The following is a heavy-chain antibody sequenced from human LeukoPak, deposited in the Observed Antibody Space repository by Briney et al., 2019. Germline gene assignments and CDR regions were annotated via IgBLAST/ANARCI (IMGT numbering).Heavy chain of an antibody. CDR2: IKSKTDGGTT. CDR3: ARDFRTPEPDYYYYMDV. CDR1: GFTSSNAW. Sequence: PGGSLRLSCAASGFTSSNAWMSWVRQAPGKGLEWVGRIKSKTDGGTTGYAAPVKGRFTISRDDSKNTLYLQMNSLKTEDTAVYYCARDFRTPEPDYYYYMDVWGKGTTVTVSS. J-gene: IGHJ6*03. V-gene: IGHV3-15*01.